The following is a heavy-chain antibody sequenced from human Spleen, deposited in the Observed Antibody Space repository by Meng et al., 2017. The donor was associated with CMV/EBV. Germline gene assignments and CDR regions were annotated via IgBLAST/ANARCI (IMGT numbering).Heavy chain of an antibody. CDR2: IYHIGST. J-gene: IGHJ4*02. D-gene: IGHD2-21*02. CDR3: ARIERRRILKYCGSDCSTTDY. V-gene: IGHV4-4*02. Sequence: QVQLQESGPGLVKPSGTLSLTCAVSGGSISSSNLWTWVRQVPGKGLEWMGEIYHIGSTNYNPSLKSRVTISVDKFKNQFSLKLGSVTAADTAVYYCARIERRRILKYCGSDCSTTDYWGQGTLVTVSS. CDR1: GGSISSSNL.